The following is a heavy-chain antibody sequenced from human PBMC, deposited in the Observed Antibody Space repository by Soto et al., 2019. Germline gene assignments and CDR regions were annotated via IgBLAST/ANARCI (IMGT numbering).Heavy chain of an antibody. Sequence: SLKISCKGSGYSFTSYWIGWVRQMPGKGLEWMGIIYPGDSDTRYSPSFQGQVTISADKSISTAYLQWSSLKASDTAMYYCARSHYYGSSGYSPYYYGMDVWGQGTTVTVS. V-gene: IGHV5-51*01. D-gene: IGHD3-22*01. CDR3: ARSHYYGSSGYSPYYYGMDV. J-gene: IGHJ6*02. CDR2: IYPGDSDT. CDR1: GYSFTSYW.